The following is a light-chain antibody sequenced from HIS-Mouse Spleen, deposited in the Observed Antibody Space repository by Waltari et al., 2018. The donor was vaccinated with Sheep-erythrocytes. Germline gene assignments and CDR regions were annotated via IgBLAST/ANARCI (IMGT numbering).Light chain of an antibody. CDR1: SSDVGRYNL. V-gene: IGLV2-23*01. Sequence: QSALTQPASVSGSPGQSITISCTGTSSDVGRYNLVSWYQQHPGNAPKLMLYEGSKRPSGVSNRVSGSKSGNTASLTIAGLQAEDEADYYCCSYAGSSTPWVFGGGTKLTVL. J-gene: IGLJ3*02. CDR2: EGS. CDR3: CSYAGSSTPWV.